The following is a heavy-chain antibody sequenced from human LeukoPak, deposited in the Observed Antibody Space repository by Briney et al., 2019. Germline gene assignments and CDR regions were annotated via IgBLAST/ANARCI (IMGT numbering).Heavy chain of an antibody. D-gene: IGHD3-10*01. V-gene: IGHV4-59*01. CDR2: IFYTGST. Sequence: SETLSLTCTVSGGSISSYYWSWLRQPPGKGLEWIGYIFYTGSTNYSPSLKSRVTISVDTSKNQLSLKLSSVTAADTAVYYCAREALITMVRGVINRFDPWGQGTLVTVSS. CDR1: GGSISSYY. J-gene: IGHJ5*02. CDR3: AREALITMVRGVINRFDP.